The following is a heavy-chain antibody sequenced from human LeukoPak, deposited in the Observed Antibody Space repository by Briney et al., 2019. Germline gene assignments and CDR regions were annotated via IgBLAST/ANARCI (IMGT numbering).Heavy chain of an antibody. CDR2: IIPIFGTA. CDR3: ARAQSGSYIY. CDR1: GYTFTMYY. Sequence: ASVKVSCKTSGYTFTMYYIHWVRQAPGQGLEWMGGIIPIFGTANYAQKFQGRVTITTDESTSTAYMELSSLRSEDTAVYYCARAQSGSYIYWGQGTLVTVSS. J-gene: IGHJ4*02. V-gene: IGHV1-69*05. D-gene: IGHD1-26*01.